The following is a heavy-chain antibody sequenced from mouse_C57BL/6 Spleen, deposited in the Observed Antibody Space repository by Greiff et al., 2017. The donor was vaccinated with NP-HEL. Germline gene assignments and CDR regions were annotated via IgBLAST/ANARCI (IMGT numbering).Heavy chain of an antibody. CDR2: IDPSDSYT. CDR3: ARWLLSYWYFDV. CDR1: GYTFTSYW. V-gene: IGHV1-50*01. Sequence: VQLQQSGAELVKPGASVKLSCKASGYTFTSYWMQWVKQRPGQGLEWIGEIDPSDSYTNYNHKFKGKATLTVDTSSSTAYMQLSSLTSEDSAVYYCARWLLSYWYFDVWGTGTTVTVSS. J-gene: IGHJ1*03. D-gene: IGHD2-3*01.